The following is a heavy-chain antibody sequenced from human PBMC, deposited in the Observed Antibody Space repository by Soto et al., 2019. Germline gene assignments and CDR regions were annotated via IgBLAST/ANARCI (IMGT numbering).Heavy chain of an antibody. CDR3: ARFVRHQLPTVDF. CDR2: MNPESGNT. D-gene: IGHD2-2*01. J-gene: IGHJ4*02. V-gene: IGHV1-8*01. CDR1: GYTFSSYD. Sequence: QVQLVQSGAEVKKPGASVRVSCKASGYTFSSYDINWVRQATGQGLEWMGWMNPESGNTGYAQNFKGRVTLTTNTAINTAYMDLSSLRSEDTAVYYCARFVRHQLPTVDFWGQGTLLTVSS.